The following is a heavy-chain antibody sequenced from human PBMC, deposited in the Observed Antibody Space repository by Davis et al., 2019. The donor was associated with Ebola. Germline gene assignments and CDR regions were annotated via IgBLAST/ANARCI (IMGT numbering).Heavy chain of an antibody. CDR2: IKQDGSEK. D-gene: IGHD2-21*02. V-gene: IGHV3-7*03. CDR3: AKDVRGVVVTAPGY. Sequence: GESLKISCAASGFTFSSYWMSWVRQAPGKGLEWVANIKQDGSEKYYVDSVKGRFTISRDNAKNSLYLQMNSLRAEDTALYYCAKDVRGVVVTAPGYWGQGTLVTVSS. CDR1: GFTFSSYW. J-gene: IGHJ4*02.